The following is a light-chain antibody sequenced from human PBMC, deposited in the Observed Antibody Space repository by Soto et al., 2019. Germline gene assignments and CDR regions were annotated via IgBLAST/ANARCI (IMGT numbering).Light chain of an antibody. CDR3: QQHGSSRWT. Sequence: TRAPGTLSFSLGERATLSCRSSQSVSSSYLAWYQQKPGQGPRLLIYGAFRRATSIPDRFRGSGYGTAYTLTISRLEPEDFAVYYCQQHGSSRWTLAQRTQPDI. V-gene: IGKV3-20*01. J-gene: IGKJ1*01. CDR1: QSVSSSY. CDR2: GAF.